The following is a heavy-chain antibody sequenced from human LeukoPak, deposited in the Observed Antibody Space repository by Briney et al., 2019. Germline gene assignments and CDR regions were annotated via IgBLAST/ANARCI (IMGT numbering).Heavy chain of an antibody. CDR1: GFTFSSYW. J-gene: IGHJ4*02. V-gene: IGHV3-7*01. CDR2: IKQDGSEK. Sequence: GGSLRLSCAASGFTFSSYWMSWVRQAPGKGLEWLANIKQDGSEKYYVDSVKGRFTISRDNAKNSLYLQMNSLRAEDTAVYYCARAGTTVVTTHDYWGQGALVTVSS. CDR3: ARAGTTVVTTHDY. D-gene: IGHD4-23*01.